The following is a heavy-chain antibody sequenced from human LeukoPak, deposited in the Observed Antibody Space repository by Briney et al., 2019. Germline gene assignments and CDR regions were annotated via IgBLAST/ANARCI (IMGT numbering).Heavy chain of an antibody. CDR3: ARSKPNMVRGVIRYYYGMDV. V-gene: IGHV4-34*01. J-gene: IGHJ6*02. CDR2: INHSGST. D-gene: IGHD3-10*01. CDR1: GGSFSGYY. Sequence: SETLSPTCAVYGGSFSGYYWSWIRQPPGKGLEWIGEINHSGSTNYNPSLKSRVTISVDTSKNQFSLKLSSVTAADTAVYYCARSKPNMVRGVIRYYYGMDVWGQGTTVTVSS.